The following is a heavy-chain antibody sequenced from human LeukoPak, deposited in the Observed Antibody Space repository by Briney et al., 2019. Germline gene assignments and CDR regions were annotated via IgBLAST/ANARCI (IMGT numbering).Heavy chain of an antibody. D-gene: IGHD3-3*01. CDR2: IYTSGST. Sequence: NPSETLSLTCTVSGGSISSYYWSWIRQPAGKGLEWIGRIYTSGSTNYNPSLKSRVSVSVDTSKNQFSLRLSSVTAADTAVYYCARGPNFGVVITYMDVWGKGTTVTVSS. CDR3: ARGPNFGVVITYMDV. CDR1: GGSISSYY. V-gene: IGHV4-4*07. J-gene: IGHJ6*03.